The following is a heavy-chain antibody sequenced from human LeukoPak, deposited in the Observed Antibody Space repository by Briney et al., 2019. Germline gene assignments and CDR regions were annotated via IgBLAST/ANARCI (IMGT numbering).Heavy chain of an antibody. CDR1: GFTFSNYC. CDR3: ARDLGASQHLSWFGP. CDR2: INGDGGVK. V-gene: IGHV3-7*05. Sequence: PGGSLRLSCAASGFTFSNYCMSWVRQAPGKGLEWVGNINGDGGVKYYVDSVKGRFTISRDNAKNSLYLQMNSLRAEDTTVYYCARDLGASQHLSWFGPWGQGTLVTVSS. J-gene: IGHJ5*02. D-gene: IGHD1-26*01.